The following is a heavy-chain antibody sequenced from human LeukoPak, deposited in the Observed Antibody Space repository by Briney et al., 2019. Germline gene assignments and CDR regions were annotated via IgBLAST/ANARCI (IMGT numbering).Heavy chain of an antibody. CDR2: INPNSGNA. CDR3: ARALAWGGSSYSYYYMDV. CDR1: GYTFSDYD. Sequence: ASVKVSCKASGYTFSDYDINCVRQATGQGLEWMGWINPNSGNAGYAQKFQGRVTMTRNTSISTAYMELSSLRSEDTAVYYCARALAWGGSSYSYYYMDVWDKGTTVTVSS. D-gene: IGHD1-26*01. J-gene: IGHJ6*03. V-gene: IGHV1-8*01.